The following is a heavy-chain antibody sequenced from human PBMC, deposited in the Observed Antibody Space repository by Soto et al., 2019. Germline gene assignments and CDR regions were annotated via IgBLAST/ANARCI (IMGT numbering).Heavy chain of an antibody. D-gene: IGHD5-18*01. CDR2: ISHDAITT. CDR3: TKDREDTALVFDF. Sequence: QVQLVESGGGVVQPGRSLRLSCAASGFTFSEHGMHWVRQAPGKGLEWLAVISHDAITTYYADSVKGRFTISRDNSKNTVFLQMNSLRTEDTAVYYCTKDREDTALVFDFWSQGTLVTVSS. J-gene: IGHJ4*02. CDR1: GFTFSEHG. V-gene: IGHV3-30*18.